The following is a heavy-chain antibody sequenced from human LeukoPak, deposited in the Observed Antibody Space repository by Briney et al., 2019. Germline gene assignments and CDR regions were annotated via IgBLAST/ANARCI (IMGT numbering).Heavy chain of an antibody. CDR2: ISGSGAAT. V-gene: IGHV3-23*01. CDR1: GFTFNNYA. Sequence: GGSLRLSCATSGFTFNNYAMTWVRQAPGKGLEWVSTISGSGAATYYADSVKGRFTISRDNSKNTMYLQMNSLRAEDTAVYYCAKQPLNDYIWENWGQGTLVTVSS. D-gene: IGHD3-16*01. J-gene: IGHJ4*02. CDR3: AKQPLNDYIWEN.